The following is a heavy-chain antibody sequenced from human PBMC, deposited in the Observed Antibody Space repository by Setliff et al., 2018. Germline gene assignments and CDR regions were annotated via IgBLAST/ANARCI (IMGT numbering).Heavy chain of an antibody. V-gene: IGHV3-74*01. Sequence: PGGSLRLSCAASGFTFSSYWMHWVRQAPGRGLVWVSRITSTYYADSVKGRFTTSRENAKNTLYLQLSNLRAEDTAVYYCARGGDGYNNGMDVWGQGTMVTVSS. CDR1: GFTFSSYW. CDR2: ITST. D-gene: IGHD5-12*01. J-gene: IGHJ6*02. CDR3: ARGGDGYNNGMDV.